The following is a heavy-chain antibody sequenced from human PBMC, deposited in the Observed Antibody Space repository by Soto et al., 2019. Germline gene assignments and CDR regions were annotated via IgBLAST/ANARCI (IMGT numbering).Heavy chain of an antibody. CDR2: INPIFGAP. D-gene: IGHD1-26*01. V-gene: IGHV1-69*13. J-gene: IGHJ4*02. CDR1: VYSNTGYL. CDR3: ARGITSGSFPPFDL. Sequence: SSVQLSCKASVYSNTGYLMRRLRKDTGQGLEWMGWINPIFGAPNYAQNFLDRVTITADQITSTVYLELSSLRSDDTAVYYCARGITSGSFPPFDLWGQGTLVTVSS.